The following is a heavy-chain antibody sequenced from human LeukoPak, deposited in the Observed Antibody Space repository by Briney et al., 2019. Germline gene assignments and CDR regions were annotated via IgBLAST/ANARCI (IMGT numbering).Heavy chain of an antibody. Sequence: GGSLRLSCAVSGFTFSDYWMSWVRQAPGKGLEWVGNIKQDGSVKYYVDSVKGRFTISRDNAKNSLYLQMNSLRVEDTAIYYCARVGEYCSGVSCSSGWFDPWGQGTLVTVSS. CDR3: ARVGEYCSGVSCSSGWFDP. D-gene: IGHD2-15*01. CDR1: GFTFSDYW. V-gene: IGHV3-7*03. CDR2: IKQDGSVK. J-gene: IGHJ5*02.